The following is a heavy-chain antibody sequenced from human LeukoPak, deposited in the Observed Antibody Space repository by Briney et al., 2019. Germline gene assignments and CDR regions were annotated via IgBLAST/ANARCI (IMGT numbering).Heavy chain of an antibody. CDR3: ARASYVWGSYRHDYYYYMDV. D-gene: IGHD3-16*02. V-gene: IGHV4-38-2*02. CDR2: IYYSGST. CDR1: GYSISSGYY. Sequence: SETMSLTCTVSGYSISSGYYWGWIRQPPGKGLEWIGSIYYSGSTYYNPSLKSRVTISVDTSKNQFSLKLSSVTAADTAVYYCARASYVWGSYRHDYYYYMDVWGKGTTVTVSS. J-gene: IGHJ6*03.